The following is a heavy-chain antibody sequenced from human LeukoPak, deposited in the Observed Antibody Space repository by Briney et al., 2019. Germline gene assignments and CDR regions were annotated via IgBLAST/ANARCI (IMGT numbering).Heavy chain of an antibody. V-gene: IGHV3-30*18. CDR2: ISYDGSKK. CDR3: AKDDVPYCSSTRCSEGYFDY. D-gene: IGHD2-2*01. CDR1: GFTLSSYG. Sequence: GGSLRLSCAAPGFTLSSYGLTWVRQAPGKGLEWVAAISYDGSKKYYADSVKGRFTISRDNSKNTLYLQINSLRAEDTAVYYCAKDDVPYCSSTRCSEGYFDYWGQGNLVTVSS. J-gene: IGHJ4*02.